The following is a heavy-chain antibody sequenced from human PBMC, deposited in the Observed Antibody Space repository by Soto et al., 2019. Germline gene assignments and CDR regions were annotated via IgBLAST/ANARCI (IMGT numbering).Heavy chain of an antibody. CDR3: ARGGGTILAPLP. J-gene: IGHJ5*02. V-gene: IGHV1-2*02. D-gene: IGHD3-3*01. Sequence: QVQLVQSGAEVQKPGASVKVSCKASGYTFTGYFMHWVRQAPGQGLEWMGWINPNSGATKYAQKFQGRVTLSRDTSIRTAYMELTGLRSDDTAVYYCARGGGTILAPLPWGQGTQVTVSS. CDR2: INPNSGAT. CDR1: GYTFTGYF.